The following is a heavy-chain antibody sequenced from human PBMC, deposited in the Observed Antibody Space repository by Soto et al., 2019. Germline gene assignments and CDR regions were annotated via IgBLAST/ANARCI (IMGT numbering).Heavy chain of an antibody. CDR1: GGSISSSSYY. V-gene: IGHV4-39*01. Sequence: QLQLQESGPGLVKPSETLSLTCTVSGGSISSSSYYWGWIRQPPGKGLEWIGSIYYSGSTYYNPSLKSRVTISVDTSKNQFSLKLSSVTAADTAVYYCARLSSGYYYYFDYWGQGTLVTVSS. CDR3: ARLSSGYYYYFDY. CDR2: IYYSGST. D-gene: IGHD3-22*01. J-gene: IGHJ4*02.